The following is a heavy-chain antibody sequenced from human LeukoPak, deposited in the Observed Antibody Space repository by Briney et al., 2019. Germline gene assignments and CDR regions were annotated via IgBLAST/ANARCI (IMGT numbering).Heavy chain of an antibody. CDR2: ISAYNGNT. CDR1: GYTFTSYG. CDR3: ARDENYYDSSGYNTGGY. V-gene: IGHV1-18*01. J-gene: IGHJ4*02. D-gene: IGHD3-22*01. Sequence: VASVKVSCKASGYTFTSYGISWVRQPPGQGLEWMGWISAYNGNTNYAQKLQGRVTMTTDTSTSTAYMELRSLRSDDTAVYYCARDENYYDSSGYNTGGYWGQGTLVTVSS.